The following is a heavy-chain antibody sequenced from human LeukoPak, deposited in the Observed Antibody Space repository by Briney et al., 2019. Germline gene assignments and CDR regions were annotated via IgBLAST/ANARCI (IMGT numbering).Heavy chain of an antibody. Sequence: GGSLRLSCAASGFTFSSYAMNWVRQAPGKGLEWVSGISGNTENTYYADSVKGRFTISRDNAKNTLYLQMNSLRAEDTAVYYCARDLRFLEWLLYAREDYWGQGTLVTVSS. CDR3: ARDLRFLEWLLYAREDY. D-gene: IGHD3-3*01. CDR1: GFTFSSYA. CDR2: ISGNTENT. V-gene: IGHV3-23*01. J-gene: IGHJ4*02.